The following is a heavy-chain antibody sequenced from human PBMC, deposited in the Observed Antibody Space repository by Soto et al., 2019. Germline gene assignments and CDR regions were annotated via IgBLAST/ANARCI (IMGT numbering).Heavy chain of an antibody. J-gene: IGHJ4*02. V-gene: IGHV3-74*01. Sequence: EVQLMESGGGLVQPGGSLRLSCTASGFIFSSYCMHWVRQPPGKGLIWVARINGDGSSVVYADSVKGRFIISRDNAKDSLFLQMNSLGAEDTAVYYCVADPTYSLGATPTRGVRWGQGTLVTVSS. CDR3: VADPTYSLGATPTRGVR. CDR2: INGDGSSV. D-gene: IGHD1-26*01. CDR1: GFIFSSYC.